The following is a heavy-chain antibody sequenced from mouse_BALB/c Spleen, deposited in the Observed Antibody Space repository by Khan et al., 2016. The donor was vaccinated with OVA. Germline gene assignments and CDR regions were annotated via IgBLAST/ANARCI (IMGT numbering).Heavy chain of an antibody. CDR1: GFSLTSYG. CDR3: ARNTHMITTVIDY. V-gene: IGHV2-6*02. J-gene: IGHJ4*01. Sequence: VQLVESGPGLVAPSQSLSITCTVSGFSLTSYGVRWVRQPPGKGLEWLVVIWSDGKTTYNSTLKSRLSISKDNSKSQVFLKMNSLQTDDTAMYYCARNTHMITTVIDYWGQGTSVTVSS. D-gene: IGHD2-4*01. CDR2: IWSDGKT.